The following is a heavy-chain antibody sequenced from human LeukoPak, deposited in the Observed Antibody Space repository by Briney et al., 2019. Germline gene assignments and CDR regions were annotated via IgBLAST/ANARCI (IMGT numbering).Heavy chain of an antibody. CDR1: GFTFSNYA. J-gene: IGHJ3*02. V-gene: IGHV3-11*05. Sequence: RGSLRLSCAASGFTFSNYAMTWIRQTPGKGLQRVSYMRRGSDYKVYADSVRGRFTISRDNGKNSLFLQMNSVTAEDTAIYYCARELGVSRAFDIWGQGTMVTVSS. CDR3: ARELGVSRAFDI. CDR2: MRRGSDYK. D-gene: IGHD3-16*02.